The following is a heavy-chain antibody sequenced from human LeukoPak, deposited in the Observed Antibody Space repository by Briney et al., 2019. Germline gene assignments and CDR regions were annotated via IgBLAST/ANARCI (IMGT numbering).Heavy chain of an antibody. CDR2: ISDSGSTS. J-gene: IGHJ4*02. CDR3: AKDSGSSGWSGGFGY. Sequence: GGSLRLSCAASTFTFSSYAMNWVRQAPGKGLEGVSVISDSGSTSYYAGSVKGRFTISRDNSKNTAYLHMNSLRAEDTAIYYCAKDSGSSGWSGGFGYWGQGTLVTVSS. V-gene: IGHV3-23*01. CDR1: TFTFSSYA. D-gene: IGHD6-19*01.